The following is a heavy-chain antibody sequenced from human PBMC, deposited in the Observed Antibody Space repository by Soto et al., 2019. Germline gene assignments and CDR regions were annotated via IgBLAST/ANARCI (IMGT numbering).Heavy chain of an antibody. V-gene: IGHV3-7*05. CDR1: GFTFSSYS. J-gene: IGHJ4*02. CDR2: IKQDCSEK. D-gene: IGHD3-10*01. CDR3: ASLMVRGVMWLDY. Sequence: GGSLRLSCAASGFTFSSYSMSWVRQAQGQGQEWVANIKQDCSEKYYEDSVKSRFTISTENAKNSLYLQMNSLRAEDTAVYYCASLMVRGVMWLDYWGQGTLVTVSS.